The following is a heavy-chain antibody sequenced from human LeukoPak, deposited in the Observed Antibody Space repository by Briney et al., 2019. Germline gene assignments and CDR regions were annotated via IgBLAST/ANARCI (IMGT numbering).Heavy chain of an antibody. J-gene: IGHJ4*02. CDR1: GFTFSNYW. Sequence: GGSLRLSCEGSGFTFSNYWMGWVRQAPGKGLQWVANIKTDGSEKYYVDSVKGRFTISRDNAKNSLYLQMNSLRAEDTAVYYCAREYSGSYQTDYWGQGTLVTVSS. D-gene: IGHD1-26*01. CDR2: IKTDGSEK. CDR3: AREYSGSYQTDY. V-gene: IGHV3-7*01.